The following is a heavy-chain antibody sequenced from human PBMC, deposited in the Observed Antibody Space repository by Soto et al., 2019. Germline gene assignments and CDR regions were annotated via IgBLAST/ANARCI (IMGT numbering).Heavy chain of an antibody. V-gene: IGHV4-59*01. CDR3: AGQSYYDSNPFYVFDF. CDR2: IYYSGNT. D-gene: IGHD3-22*01. CDR1: GGSINNYY. J-gene: IGHJ4*01. Sequence: SETLSLTYTVSGGSINNYYWSWIRQPPGEGLEWLGYIYYSGNTNFNPSLKRRVTLSVDTSKDQISLRLTSVTAADTAVYYCAGQSYYDSNPFYVFDFWGHGTLVTVSS.